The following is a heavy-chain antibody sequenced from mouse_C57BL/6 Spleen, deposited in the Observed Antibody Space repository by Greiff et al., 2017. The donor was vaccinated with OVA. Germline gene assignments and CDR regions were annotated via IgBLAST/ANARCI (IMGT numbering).Heavy chain of an antibody. CDR2: IYPGDGDT. CDR3: AREGDDPHYFDY. J-gene: IGHJ2*01. V-gene: IGHV1-82*01. Sequence: QVQLQQSGPELVKPGASVKISCKASGYAFSSSWMNWVKQRPGKGLEWIGRIYPGDGDTNYNGKFKGKATLTADKSSSTAYMQLSSLTSEDSAVYFCAREGDDPHYFDYWGQGTTLTVSS. CDR1: GYAFSSSW.